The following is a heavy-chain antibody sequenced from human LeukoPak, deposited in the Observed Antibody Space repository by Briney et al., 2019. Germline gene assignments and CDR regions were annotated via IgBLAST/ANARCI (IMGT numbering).Heavy chain of an antibody. CDR3: AREMATTRFDY. V-gene: IGHV1-46*01. CDR2: INPSGGST. D-gene: IGHD5-24*01. CDR1: GYTFTSYY. Sequence: ASVKVSCKASGYTFTSYYMHWVRQAPGQGLEWMGIINPSGGSTSYVQKFQGRVTMTRDMSTSTVYMELSSLRSEDTAVYYCAREMATTRFDYWGQGTLVTVSP. J-gene: IGHJ4*02.